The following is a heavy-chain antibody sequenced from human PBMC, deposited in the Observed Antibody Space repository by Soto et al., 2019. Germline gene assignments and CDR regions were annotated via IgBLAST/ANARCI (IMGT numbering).Heavy chain of an antibody. CDR2: IYYCGST. CDR3: ARVPSSGSYSLGYFDY. J-gene: IGHJ4*02. CDR1: GGSVSSGSYY. D-gene: IGHD1-26*01. V-gene: IGHV4-61*01. Sequence: QVQLQESGPGLVKPSETLSLTCTVSGGSVSSGSYYWSWIRQPPGKGLEWIGYIYYCGSTNYNPSLKSRVTISVDTSKNQFSLKLSSVTAADTAVYYCARVPSSGSYSLGYFDYWGQGTLVTVSS.